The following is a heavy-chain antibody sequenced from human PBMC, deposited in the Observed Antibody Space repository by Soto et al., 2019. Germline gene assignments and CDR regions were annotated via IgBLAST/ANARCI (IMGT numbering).Heavy chain of an antibody. CDR2: INAGNGNT. V-gene: IGHV1-3*01. D-gene: IGHD3-9*01. CDR1: GYTFTSYA. CDR3: ARAYYDILTDNNYYGMDV. J-gene: IGHJ6*02. Sequence: ASVKVSCTASGYTFTSYAVHWVRQAPGQRLEWMGWINAGNGNTKYSQKFQGRVSITRDTSASTAYMELSSLRSEDTAVYYCARAYYDILTDNNYYGMDVWGQGTTVTVSS.